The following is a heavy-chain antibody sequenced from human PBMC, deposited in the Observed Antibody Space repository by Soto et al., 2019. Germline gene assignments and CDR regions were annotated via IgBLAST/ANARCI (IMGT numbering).Heavy chain of an antibody. Sequence: GSLRLSCAASGXTFSSCAMYWVRQAPGKGLELVANIKTEGSDKHYVDSVKGRFSVSRDNAKNSLYIQMSSLTAEDSALYYCSRSLDSWGHGTRGTVSS. J-gene: IGHJ5*01. V-gene: IGHV3-7*01. CDR1: GXTFSSCA. CDR2: IKTEGSDK. CDR3: SRSLDS.